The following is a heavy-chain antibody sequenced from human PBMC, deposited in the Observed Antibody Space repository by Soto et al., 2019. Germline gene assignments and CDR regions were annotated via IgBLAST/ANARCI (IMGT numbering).Heavy chain of an antibody. Sequence: GGSLRFSCAASGFTFSSYSMNWVRQAPGKGLEWVSYISSSSSTIYYADSVKGRFTISRDNAKNSLYLQMNSLRAEDTAVYYCARDLGGGYFDYWGQGTLVTVSS. V-gene: IGHV3-48*04. CDR3: ARDLGGGYFDY. CDR1: GFTFSSYS. D-gene: IGHD3-16*01. J-gene: IGHJ4*02. CDR2: ISSSSSTI.